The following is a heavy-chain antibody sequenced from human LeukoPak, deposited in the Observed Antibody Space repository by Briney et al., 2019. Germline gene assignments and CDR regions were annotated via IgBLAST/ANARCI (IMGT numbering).Heavy chain of an antibody. CDR3: AKVVNYYDNPGDAFDI. V-gene: IGHV3-30*02. Sequence: GGSLRLSCAASGFTFSSYSMNWVRQAPGKGLEWVAFIRYDGSNKYYADSVKGRFTISRDNSKNTLYLQMNSLRAEDTAVYYCAKVVNYYDNPGDAFDIWGQGTMVTVSS. CDR1: GFTFSSYS. D-gene: IGHD3-22*01. CDR2: IRYDGSNK. J-gene: IGHJ3*02.